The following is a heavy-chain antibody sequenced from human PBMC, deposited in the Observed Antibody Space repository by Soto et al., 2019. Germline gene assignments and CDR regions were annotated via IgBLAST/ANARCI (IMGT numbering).Heavy chain of an antibody. Sequence: WETLSLTCAFSVFFISSGNYWGWIRKPPGKGLEWIGSIFHGGNTYYNPSLKSRVTISVDMSKNQFSLKLNSVTAADTAVYYCPRARWYDAFDVWGQRTVGNVSS. CDR3: PRARWYDAFDV. D-gene: IGHD2-15*01. V-gene: IGHV4-38-2*01. J-gene: IGHJ3*01. CDR1: VFFISSGNY. CDR2: IFHGGNT.